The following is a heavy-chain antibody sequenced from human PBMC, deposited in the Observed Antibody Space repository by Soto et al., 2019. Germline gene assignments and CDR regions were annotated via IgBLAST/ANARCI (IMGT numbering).Heavy chain of an antibody. J-gene: IGHJ6*02. D-gene: IGHD4-17*01. V-gene: IGHV4-59*08. CDR3: GRQGIVNLRGLVDG. Sequence: QVQLQQSGPGLVKPSETLSLTCSVSSGPSSSHNWGWIRQPPGRGLEWIGYVYSTGGTSYNPSLKSRVTISADASTNHISLTLTSGTAADTAVYYCGRQGIVNLRGLVDGWGQGTTVSVSS. CDR2: VYSTGGT. CDR1: SGPSSSHN.